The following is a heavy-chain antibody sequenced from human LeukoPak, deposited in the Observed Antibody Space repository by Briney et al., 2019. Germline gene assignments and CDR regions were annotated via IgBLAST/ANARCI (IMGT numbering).Heavy chain of an antibody. D-gene: IGHD3-10*01. CDR2: IYYSGST. CDR3: AGSYGSGSYYNSFGY. CDR1: GGSISSGGYY. V-gene: IGHV4-31*03. J-gene: IGHJ4*02. Sequence: SETLSLTCTVSGGSISSGGYYWSWIRPHQGKGLEWIGYIYYSGSTYYNPSLKSRITISVNTSKNQFSLKLSSVTAADTAVYYCAGSYGSGSYYNSFGYWGQGTLVTVSS.